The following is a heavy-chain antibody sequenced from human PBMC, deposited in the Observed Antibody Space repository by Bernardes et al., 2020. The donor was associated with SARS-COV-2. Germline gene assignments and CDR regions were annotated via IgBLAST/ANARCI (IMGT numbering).Heavy chain of an antibody. D-gene: IGHD6-13*01. CDR3: VTDHGSSWIYH. CDR2: TSGGGSS. V-gene: IGHV3-53*01. J-gene: IGHJ4*02. CDR1: GFIVSSNY. Sequence: GGSLRLSCVASGFIVSSNYMSWVRQAPGKGLEWVCGTSGGGSSYYADSVKGRFVISRDNSKNSFYLQLNSLRAEDTAVYYCVTDHGSSWIYHWGQGTLVTVSS.